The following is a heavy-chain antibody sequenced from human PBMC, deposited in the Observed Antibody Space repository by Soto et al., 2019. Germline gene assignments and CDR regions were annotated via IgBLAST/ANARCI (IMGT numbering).Heavy chain of an antibody. Sequence: TLCLTCTVSGGSIISCGYYWSWIRQHPGKGLEWIGYIYYSGSTYYNPSLRSRVTISVDTSKNQFSLKLSSVTAADTAVYYCARTTRYWGQGTLVTVSS. CDR1: GGSIISCGYY. D-gene: IGHD4-17*01. J-gene: IGHJ4*02. CDR3: ARTTRY. V-gene: IGHV4-31*03. CDR2: IYYSGST.